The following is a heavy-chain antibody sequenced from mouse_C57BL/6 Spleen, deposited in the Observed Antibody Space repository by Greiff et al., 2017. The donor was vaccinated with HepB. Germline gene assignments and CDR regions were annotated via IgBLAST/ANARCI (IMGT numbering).Heavy chain of an antibody. D-gene: IGHD2-4*01. Sequence: VQLQQPGAELVKPGASVKMSCKASGYTFTSYWITWVKQRPGQGLEWIGDIYPGSSSTNYNEKFKSKATLTVDTSSSTAYMQLSSLTSEDSAVYYCARGDYDGAAFAYWGQGTLVTVSA. V-gene: IGHV1-55*01. J-gene: IGHJ3*01. CDR3: ARGDYDGAAFAY. CDR1: GYTFTSYW. CDR2: IYPGSSST.